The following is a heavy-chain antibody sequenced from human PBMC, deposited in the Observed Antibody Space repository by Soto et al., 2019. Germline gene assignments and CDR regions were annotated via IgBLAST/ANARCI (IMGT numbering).Heavy chain of an antibody. CDR2: ISISGSYT. CDR1: GFTFSDYY. Sequence: PGGSLRLSCAASGFTFSDYYMSWIRHAPGKGLEWVSYISISGSYTNYADSVKGRFTISRDNAKNSLYVHMNSLRAEDTAVYYCARDGARRYFDLWGRGTLVTVSS. J-gene: IGHJ2*01. V-gene: IGHV3-11*06. CDR3: ARDGARRYFDL.